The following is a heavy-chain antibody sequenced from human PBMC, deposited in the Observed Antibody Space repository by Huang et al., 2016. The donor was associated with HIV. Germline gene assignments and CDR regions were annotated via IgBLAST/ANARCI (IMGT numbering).Heavy chain of an antibody. J-gene: IGHJ6*03. D-gene: IGHD2-15*01. Sequence: EVQLVESGGGLVQPGLSLRLSCTASGFTVGDYALNWFRQAPGKGLDGVVVIRSEPYGGTTDYAASVKGRFTISRDDSNTIAYLQMSSLKTEDTAVYYCTSLVEDYYYMDVWGKGTTVTVSS. CDR2: IRSEPYGGTT. CDR1: GFTVGDYA. V-gene: IGHV3-49*03. CDR3: TSLVEDYYYMDV.